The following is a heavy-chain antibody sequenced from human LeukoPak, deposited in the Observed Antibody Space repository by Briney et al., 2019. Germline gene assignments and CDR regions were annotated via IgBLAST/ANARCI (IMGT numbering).Heavy chain of an antibody. CDR1: GFTVSSYE. Sequence: GGSLRLSCAASGFTVSSYEMNWVRQAPGKGLEWVSYISSSGSTIYYADSVKGRFPISRDNAKNSLYLQMNSLRAEDTAVYYCARDRPNLEPYDYWGQGTLVTVSS. D-gene: IGHD1-1*01. V-gene: IGHV3-48*03. CDR3: ARDRPNLEPYDY. J-gene: IGHJ4*02. CDR2: ISSSGSTI.